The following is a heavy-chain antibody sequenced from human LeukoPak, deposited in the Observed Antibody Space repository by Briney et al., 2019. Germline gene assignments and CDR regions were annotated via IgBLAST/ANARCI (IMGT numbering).Heavy chain of an antibody. J-gene: IGHJ4*02. CDR2: ISASNGET. D-gene: IGHD2-2*01. CDR1: GYTFTNYG. V-gene: IGHV1-18*04. CDR3: ARVPPSAHQLLSSDY. Sequence: ASVMVSCKASGYTFTNYGISWVRQAPGQGLEWMARISASNGETRYAQNLQGRLTMTTDTSTSTAYMELRSLRPDDTAVYYCARVPPSAHQLLSSDYWGQGTQVTVSS.